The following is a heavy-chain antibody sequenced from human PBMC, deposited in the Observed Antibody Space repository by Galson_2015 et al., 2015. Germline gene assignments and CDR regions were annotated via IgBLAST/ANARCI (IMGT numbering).Heavy chain of an antibody. CDR1: GFTFSSYA. CDR3: ARGHGTIFGVAHLHDY. CDR2: IAYDGSNK. D-gene: IGHD3-3*01. Sequence: SLRLSCAASGFTFSSYAMHWVRQAPGKGLEWVAAIAYDGSNKYYADSVKDRFTISRDNSKNTLYLQVNSLRAEDTAVYYCARGHGTIFGVAHLHDYWGQGTLVTVSS. V-gene: IGHV3-30*01. J-gene: IGHJ4*02.